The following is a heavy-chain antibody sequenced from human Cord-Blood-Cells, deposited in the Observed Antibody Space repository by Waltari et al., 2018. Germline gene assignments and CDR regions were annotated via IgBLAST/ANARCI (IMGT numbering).Heavy chain of an antibody. D-gene: IGHD6-19*01. Sequence: EVQLVESGGGLVKPGGFLRLSCAAYGFTFCHARMSWVSQAPGKGLEWVGLIKSKTDGGTTDYAAPVKGRFTISRDDSKNTLYLQMNSLKNEDTAVYYCTTGWYFSYWGQGTLVTVSS. CDR2: IKSKTDGGTT. J-gene: IGHJ4*02. V-gene: IGHV3-15*01. CDR3: TTGWYFSY. CDR1: GFTFCHAR.